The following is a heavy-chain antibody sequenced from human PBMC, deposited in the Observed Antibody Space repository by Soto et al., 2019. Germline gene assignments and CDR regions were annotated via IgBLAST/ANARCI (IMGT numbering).Heavy chain of an antibody. J-gene: IGHJ5*01. CDR2: ISYDGSNK. Sequence: GGSLRLSCAASGFTFSSYGMHWVRQAPGKGLEWVAVISYDGSNKYYADSVKGRFTISRDNSKNTLYLQMNSLRAEDTAVYYCAKDLGPSYSSSWYDSWGQGTLVTVSS. CDR1: GFTFSSYG. D-gene: IGHD6-13*01. V-gene: IGHV3-30*18. CDR3: AKDLGPSYSSSWYDS.